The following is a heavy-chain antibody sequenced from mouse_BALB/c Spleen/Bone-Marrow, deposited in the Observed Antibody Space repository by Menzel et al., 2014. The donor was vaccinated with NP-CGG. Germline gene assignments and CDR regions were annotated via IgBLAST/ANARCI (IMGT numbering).Heavy chain of an antibody. J-gene: IGHJ2*01. CDR1: GYALSVYW. CDR3: ARGGISVDY. CDR2: IYPGDGDT. Sequence: VQRVESGAELVRPGSSVKISCKASGYALSVYWMNWVKQRPGQGLEWIGQIYPGDGDTNYNGKFKGRATLTADKSSNTAYMQLSSLTSEDSAVYFCARGGISVDYWGQGTTLTVSS. V-gene: IGHV1-80*01.